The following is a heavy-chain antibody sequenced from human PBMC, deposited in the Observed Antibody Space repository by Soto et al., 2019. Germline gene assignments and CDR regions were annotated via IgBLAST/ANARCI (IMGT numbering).Heavy chain of an antibody. CDR2: ISSSSSYI. Sequence: EVQLVESGGGLVKPGGSLRLSCAASGFTFSSYSMNWVRQAPGKGLEWVSSISSSSSYIYYADSVKGRFTISRDNAKNSLYLQMNSLGAEDTAVYYCARDDPYSSSWYPHFDYWGQGTLVTVSS. J-gene: IGHJ4*02. D-gene: IGHD6-13*01. CDR1: GFTFSSYS. V-gene: IGHV3-21*01. CDR3: ARDDPYSSSWYPHFDY.